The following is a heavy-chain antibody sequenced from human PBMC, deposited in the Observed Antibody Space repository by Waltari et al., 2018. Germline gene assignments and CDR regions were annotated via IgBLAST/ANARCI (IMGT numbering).Heavy chain of an antibody. CDR1: GSTLTYYH. CDR2: ISIRRSTI. J-gene: IGHJ4*02. V-gene: IGHV3-48*01. Sequence: EVQLVESGGGLVQPGGSLRLSCAAAGSTLTYYHMSWVRQAPGKGLEWVAYISIRRSTIYYADSVKGRFTISGDSAKNSVFLQMNSLRAEDTAVYFCGRDSGVGGTFDSWGQGALVIVTS. CDR3: GRDSGVGGTFDS. D-gene: IGHD3-3*01.